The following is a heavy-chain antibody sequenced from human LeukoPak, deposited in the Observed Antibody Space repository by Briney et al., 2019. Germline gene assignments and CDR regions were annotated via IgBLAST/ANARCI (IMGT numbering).Heavy chain of an antibody. Sequence: SSETPSLTCTVSGGSISSYYWSWIRQPPGKGLEWIGYIYYSGSTNYNPSLKSRVTISVDTSKNQFSLKLSSVTAADTAVYYCARAGVGAKYNWFDPWGQGTLVTVSS. CDR2: IYYSGST. D-gene: IGHD1-26*01. CDR3: ARAGVGAKYNWFDP. CDR1: GGSISSYY. J-gene: IGHJ5*02. V-gene: IGHV4-59*01.